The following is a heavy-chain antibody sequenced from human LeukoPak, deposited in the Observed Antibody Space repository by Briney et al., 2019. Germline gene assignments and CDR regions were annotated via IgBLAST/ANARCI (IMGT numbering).Heavy chain of an antibody. J-gene: IGHJ5*02. CDR2: MNPNSGNT. CDR1: GYTFTSYD. CDR3: AREVGYYGSGSYNWSDP. D-gene: IGHD3-10*01. V-gene: IGHV1-8*01. Sequence: ASVKVSCKASGYTFTSYDINWVRQATGQGLEWMGWMNPNSGNTGYAQKFQGRVTMTRNTSISTAYMELSSLRSEDTAVYYCAREVGYYGSGSYNWSDPWGQGTLVTVSS.